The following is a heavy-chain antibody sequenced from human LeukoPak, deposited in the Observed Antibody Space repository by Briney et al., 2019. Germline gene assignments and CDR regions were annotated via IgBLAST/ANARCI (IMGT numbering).Heavy chain of an antibody. Sequence: GGSLRLSCAASGFTFSSYGMHWVRQAPGKGLEWVAFIRYDGSNKYYADSVKGRFTISRDNSKNTLYLQMNSLRAEDTAVYYCAKDRHILFGVFDYWGQGTLVTVSS. V-gene: IGHV3-30*02. D-gene: IGHD3-3*01. J-gene: IGHJ4*02. CDR2: IRYDGSNK. CDR1: GFTFSSYG. CDR3: AKDRHILFGVFDY.